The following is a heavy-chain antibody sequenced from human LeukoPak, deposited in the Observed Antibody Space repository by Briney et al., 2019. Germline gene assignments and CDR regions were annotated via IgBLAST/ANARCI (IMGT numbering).Heavy chain of an antibody. CDR2: IIPIFGTA. Sequence: SVKVSCKASGGTFSSYAISWVRQAPGQGLEWMGGIIPIFGTANYAQKFQGRVTITTDESASTAYMELSSLRSEDTAVYYCARGKGLSNYAWFDPWGQGTLVTVSS. CDR1: GGTFSSYA. D-gene: IGHD4-11*01. V-gene: IGHV1-69*05. CDR3: ARGKGLSNYAWFDP. J-gene: IGHJ5*02.